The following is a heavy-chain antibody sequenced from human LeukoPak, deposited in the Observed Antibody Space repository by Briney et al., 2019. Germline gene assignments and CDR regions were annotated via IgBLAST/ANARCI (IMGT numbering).Heavy chain of an antibody. CDR1: GFTFSSYG. CDR3: AREEVVIRPYFDY. V-gene: IGHV3-33*01. Sequence: GGSLRLSCAASGFTFSSYGMHWVRQAPGKGLEWVAVIWYDGSNKYYADSVKGRFTISRDNSKNTLYLQMNGLRAEDTAVYYCAREEVVIRPYFDYWGQGTLVTVSS. J-gene: IGHJ4*02. CDR2: IWYDGSNK. D-gene: IGHD2-21*01.